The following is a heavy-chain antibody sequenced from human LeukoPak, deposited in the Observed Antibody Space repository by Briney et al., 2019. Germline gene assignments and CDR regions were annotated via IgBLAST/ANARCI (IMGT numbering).Heavy chain of an antibody. V-gene: IGHV3-23*01. CDR1: GFTFSSYA. CDR3: AKDLRRGIQLWSDY. Sequence: PGGSLRLSCAASGFTFSSYAMSWVRQAPGKGLEWVSAISGSGGSTYYADSVKGRFTISRDNSKNTPYLQMNSLRAEDTAVYYCAKDLRRGIQLWSDYWGQGTLVTVSS. J-gene: IGHJ4*02. D-gene: IGHD5-18*01. CDR2: ISGSGGST.